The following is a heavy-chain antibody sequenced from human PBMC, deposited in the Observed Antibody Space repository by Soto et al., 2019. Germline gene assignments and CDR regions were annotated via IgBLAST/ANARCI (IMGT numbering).Heavy chain of an antibody. CDR2: IYHSGST. J-gene: IGHJ4*02. Sequence: SETLSLTCAVSGGSISSGNWWSWVRQPPGKGLEWIGEIYHSGSTNYNPSLKSRVTISVDKSKNQFSLKLSSVTAADTAVYYCARLFDSSGTFDYWGQGTLVTVSS. D-gene: IGHD3-22*01. V-gene: IGHV4-4*02. CDR3: ARLFDSSGTFDY. CDR1: GGSISSGNW.